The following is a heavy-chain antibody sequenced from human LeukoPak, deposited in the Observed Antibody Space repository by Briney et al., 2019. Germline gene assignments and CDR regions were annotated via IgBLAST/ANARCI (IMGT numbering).Heavy chain of an antibody. J-gene: IGHJ4*02. CDR1: GFTFSTYG. CDR2: IHSSSTPL. D-gene: IGHD5-12*01. V-gene: IGHV3-48*01. CDR3: AREGYSGYNSH. Sequence: GGSLRLSCTGSGFTFSTYGMNWVRQAPGRGPEWVAYIHSSSTPLYYADSVRGRFTISRDNAKNSLYLQMNSLRGEDTAVYYCAREGYSGYNSHWGQGTLVTVSS.